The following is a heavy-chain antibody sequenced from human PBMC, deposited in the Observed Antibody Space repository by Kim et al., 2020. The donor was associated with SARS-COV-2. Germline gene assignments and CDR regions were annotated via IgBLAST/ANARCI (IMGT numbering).Heavy chain of an antibody. CDR2: IYSRGGT. Sequence: SETLSLTCSVSGDSVSNYYWNWIRQTPGKGLEWIGYIYSRGGTSYDPSLRSRITLSVDTSKNQVSLRLTSVTAADTAVYYCGRGRGNTVIIQWGQGAQVTVSS. CDR1: GDSVSNYY. CDR3: GRGRGNTVIIQ. J-gene: IGHJ4*02. V-gene: IGHV4-59*02. D-gene: IGHD4-17*01.